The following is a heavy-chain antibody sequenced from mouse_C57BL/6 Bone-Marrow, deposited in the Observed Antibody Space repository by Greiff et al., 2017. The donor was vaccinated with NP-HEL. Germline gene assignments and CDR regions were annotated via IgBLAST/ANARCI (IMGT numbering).Heavy chain of an antibody. V-gene: IGHV1-4*01. CDR2: INPSSGYT. D-gene: IGHD1-1*01. CDR1: GYTFTSYT. J-gene: IGHJ1*03. Sequence: QVQLQQSGAELVRPGASVKMSCKASGYTFTSYTMHWVKQRPGQGLEWIGYINPSSGYTKYTQKFKDKATLTADKSSSTAYMQLSSLTSEDSAVYYCASHYYGSSFWYFDVWGTGTTVTVSS. CDR3: ASHYYGSSFWYFDV.